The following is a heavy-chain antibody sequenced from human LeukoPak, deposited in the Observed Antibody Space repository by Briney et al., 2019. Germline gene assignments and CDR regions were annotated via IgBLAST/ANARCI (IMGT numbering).Heavy chain of an antibody. CDR2: INPNSGGT. CDR1: GYTFTGYY. D-gene: IGHD2-2*01. V-gene: IGHV1-2*02. J-gene: IGHJ4*02. Sequence: ASVKVSCKASGYTFTGYYMHWVRQAPGQGLEWMGWINPNSGGTKYARKFQGRVTMTRDTSISTAYMELSRLRSDDTAVYYCARRCCTSTSCLSIDYWGQGTLVTVSS. CDR3: ARRCCTSTSCLSIDY.